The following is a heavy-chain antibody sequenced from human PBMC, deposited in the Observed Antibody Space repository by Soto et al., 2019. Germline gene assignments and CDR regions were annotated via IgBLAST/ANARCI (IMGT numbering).Heavy chain of an antibody. CDR1: GGSISTYY. Sequence: QVQLQESGPGLVKPSETLSLTCTVPGGSISTYYWSWIRQPPGRGLEWIGNLYSSGSTYYNPSLKSRVIISVDTSKNQFSLRLSSVTAADTAVYYCARTYYCYYMDVWGKGTTVTVS. J-gene: IGHJ6*03. CDR3: ARTYYCYYMDV. CDR2: LYSSGST. V-gene: IGHV4-59*01.